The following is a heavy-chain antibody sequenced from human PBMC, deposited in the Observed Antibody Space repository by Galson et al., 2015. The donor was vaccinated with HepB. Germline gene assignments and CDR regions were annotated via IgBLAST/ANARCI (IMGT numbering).Heavy chain of an antibody. V-gene: IGHV4-34*01. J-gene: IGHJ6*02. CDR1: GFTFSSYA. Sequence: LRLSCAASGFTFSSYAMSWVRQAPGKGLEWIGEINHSGSTNYNPSLKSRVTISVDTSKNQFSLKLSSVTAADTAVYYCARAGGSLDYYFYYYGMDVWGQGTTVTVSS. CDR2: INHSGST. D-gene: IGHD1-26*01. CDR3: ARAGGSLDYYFYYYGMDV.